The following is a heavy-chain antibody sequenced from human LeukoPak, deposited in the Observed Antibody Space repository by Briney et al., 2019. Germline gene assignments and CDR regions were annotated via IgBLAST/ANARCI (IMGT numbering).Heavy chain of an antibody. CDR2: ISSDGSNT. J-gene: IGHJ4*02. V-gene: IGHV3-74*01. CDR3: AKRGDGGAWYDY. Sequence: PGGSLRLSCAVSGFTFSSYWMDWVRQVPGKGLVWVSRISSDGSNTAYADSVKGRFTISRDNAKNTMYLQMISLRAEDTVVYYCAKRGDGGAWYDYWGQGTLVIVSS. CDR1: GFTFSSYW. D-gene: IGHD6-19*01.